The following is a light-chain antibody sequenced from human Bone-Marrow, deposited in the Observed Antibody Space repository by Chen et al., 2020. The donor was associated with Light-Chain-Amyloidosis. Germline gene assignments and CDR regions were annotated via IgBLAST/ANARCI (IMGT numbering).Light chain of an antibody. CDR2: RDT. V-gene: IGLV3-25*03. J-gene: IGLJ2*01. CDR1: DLPTKY. CDR3: QSADSSGTYEVI. Sequence: SYALTQPPSVSVSPGQTARITCSGDDLPTKYAYWYQQKPGQAPVLVIRRDTERPSGISERFSGSSSGTTATLTISGVQAEDEADDHCQSADSSGTYEVIFGGGTKLTVL.